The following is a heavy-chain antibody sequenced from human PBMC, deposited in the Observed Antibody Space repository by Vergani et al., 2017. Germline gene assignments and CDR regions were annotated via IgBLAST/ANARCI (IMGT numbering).Heavy chain of an antibody. CDR1: GGSISSSSYY. V-gene: IGHV4-39*07. D-gene: IGHD2-21*02. CDR3: ARARDPLYYYYYYGMDV. Sequence: QLQLQESGPGLVKPSETLSLTCTVSGGSISSSSYYWGWIRQPPGKGLEWIGSIYYSGSTYYNPSLKSRVTISVDTSKNQFSLKLSSVTAADTAVYYCARARDPLYYYYYYGMDVWGQGTTVTVSS. J-gene: IGHJ6*02. CDR2: IYYSGST.